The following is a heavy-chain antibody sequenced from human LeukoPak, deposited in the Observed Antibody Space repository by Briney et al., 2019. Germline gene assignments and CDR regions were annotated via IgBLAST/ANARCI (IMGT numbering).Heavy chain of an antibody. CDR3: ARGNCSGGSCYGVDYMDV. D-gene: IGHD2-15*01. CDR2: IIPIFGTA. V-gene: IGHV1-69*05. CDR1: GGTFSSYA. J-gene: IGHJ6*03. Sequence: SVTVSCKASGGTFSSYAISWVRQAPGQGLEWMGGIIPIFGTANYAQKFQGRVTITTDESTSTAYMELSSLRSEDTAVYYCARGNCSGGSCYGVDYMDVWGKGTTVTVSS.